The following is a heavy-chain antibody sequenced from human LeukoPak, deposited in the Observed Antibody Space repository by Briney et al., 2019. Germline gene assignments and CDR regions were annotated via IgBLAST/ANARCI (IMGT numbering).Heavy chain of an antibody. V-gene: IGHV1-2*02. CDR3: ARDLTYSSGWYLVAYYYGMDV. CDR1: GYTFTGYY. Sequence: GASVKVSCKASGYTFTGYYMHWVRQAPGQGLEWMGCINPNSGGKNYAQKFQGRVTMTRDTSISTAYMELSRLRSADTAVYYCARDLTYSSGWYLVAYYYGMDVWGQGTTVTVSS. J-gene: IGHJ6*02. D-gene: IGHD6-19*01. CDR2: INPNSGGK.